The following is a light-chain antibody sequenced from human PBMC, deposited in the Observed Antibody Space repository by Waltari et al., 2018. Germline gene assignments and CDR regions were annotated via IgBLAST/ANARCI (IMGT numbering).Light chain of an antibody. Sequence: EIVMTQSPATLSVSPGERATLSCRASQSVSSNLAWYQQTPGQAPSLLIYGASTRATGIPAMFSGSGSGTEFTLTISSLQSEDFAVYYCQQYNNWPPYTFGQGTKLEIK. CDR2: GAS. CDR3: QQYNNWPPYT. V-gene: IGKV3-15*01. CDR1: QSVSSN. J-gene: IGKJ2*01.